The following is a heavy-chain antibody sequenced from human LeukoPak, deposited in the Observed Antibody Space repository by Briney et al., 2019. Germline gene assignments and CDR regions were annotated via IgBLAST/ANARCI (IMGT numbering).Heavy chain of an antibody. J-gene: IGHJ4*02. D-gene: IGHD1-26*01. CDR1: GGSFSGYY. CDR3: AKSGGYGLIDY. Sequence: SETLSLTCAVYGGSFSGYYWSWIRQPPGKGLEWIGEINHSGSTNYNPSLKSRVTISVDTSKNQFSLRLSSVTAADTAMYYCAKSGGYGLIDYWGQGTLVTVSS. CDR2: INHSGST. V-gene: IGHV4-34*01.